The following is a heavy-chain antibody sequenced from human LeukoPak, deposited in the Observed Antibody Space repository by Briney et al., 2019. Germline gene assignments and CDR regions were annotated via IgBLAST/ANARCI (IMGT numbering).Heavy chain of an antibody. CDR3: AKSRGGRYFDWLPGA. Sequence: GGSPRLSCAASGFTFSSYWMSWVRQAPGKGLEWVANIKQDGSEKYYVDSVKGRFTISRDNAKNSLYLQMNSLRAEDTAVYYCAKSRGGRYFDWLPGAWGQGTLVTVSS. J-gene: IGHJ4*02. CDR1: GFTFSSYW. D-gene: IGHD3-9*01. CDR2: IKQDGSEK. V-gene: IGHV3-7*03.